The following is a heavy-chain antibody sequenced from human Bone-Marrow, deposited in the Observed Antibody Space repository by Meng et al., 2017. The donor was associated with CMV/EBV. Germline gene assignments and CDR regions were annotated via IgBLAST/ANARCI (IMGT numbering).Heavy chain of an antibody. CDR2: INSDGSFA. CDR3: ARKLTPYYYGPDV. J-gene: IGHJ6*02. Sequence: GESLKISCAASGFTFSSHWMHWVRQAPGEGLVWVSRINSDGSFATYADSVEGRFTVSRDNAKNTLYLQMSSLRAEDTAVYYCARKLTPYYYGPDVWGQGTTVTVSS. D-gene: IGHD3-9*01. V-gene: IGHV3-74*01. CDR1: GFTFSSHW.